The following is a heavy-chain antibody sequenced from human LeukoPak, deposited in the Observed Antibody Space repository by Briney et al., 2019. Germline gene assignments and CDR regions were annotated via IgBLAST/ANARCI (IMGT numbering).Heavy chain of an antibody. Sequence: ASVKVSCKASGYTFTSHDINWVRQASGQGLEWMGWVNPDSGKTYYAQKFQGRVTMTRITSISTVYTELSSLRSEDTAIYYCARGGDYDSSDYWGQGTLVTVSS. CDR1: GYTFTSHD. CDR3: ARGGDYDSSDY. D-gene: IGHD3-22*01. J-gene: IGHJ4*02. V-gene: IGHV1-8*01. CDR2: VNPDSGKT.